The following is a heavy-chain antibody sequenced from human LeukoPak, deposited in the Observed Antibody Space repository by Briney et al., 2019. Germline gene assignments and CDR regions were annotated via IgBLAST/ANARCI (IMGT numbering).Heavy chain of an antibody. Sequence: SQTLSLTCTVSGGSISSGSYYWSWIRQPAGKGLEWIGRIYTSGSTNYNPSLKSRVTISVDTSKNQFSLRLSSVTAADTTVYYCASSNALVWGYFDYWGQGTLVTVSS. CDR3: ASSNALVWGYFDY. V-gene: IGHV4-61*02. CDR2: IYTSGST. CDR1: GGSISSGSYY. J-gene: IGHJ4*02. D-gene: IGHD7-27*01.